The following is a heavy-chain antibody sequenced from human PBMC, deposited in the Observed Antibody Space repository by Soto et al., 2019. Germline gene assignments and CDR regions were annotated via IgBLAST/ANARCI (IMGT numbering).Heavy chain of an antibody. CDR1: GFTFSSYS. J-gene: IGHJ5*02. V-gene: IGHV3-48*02. Sequence: EVQLVESGGGLVQPGGSLRLSCAASGFTFSSYSMNWVRQAPGKGLEWVSYISSSSRTIYYADSVKGRFTISRDNAKNPLYLQMNSLRDADTAVYYCARDLHRPRWRRHHWGQGTLVTVSS. CDR3: ARDLHRPRWRRHH. CDR2: ISSSSRTI.